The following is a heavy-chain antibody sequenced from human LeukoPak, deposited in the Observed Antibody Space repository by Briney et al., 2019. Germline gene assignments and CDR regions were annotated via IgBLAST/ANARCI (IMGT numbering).Heavy chain of an antibody. CDR1: GFTFSNYW. V-gene: IGHV3-7*01. Sequence: GGSLRLSCAASGFTFSNYWMSWVRQAPGKGLEWVANIKEDGSEKYYVDSVKGRFTISRDNARNSLYLQMNSLRAEDTAVYYWASGGQLGYWGQGTLVTVSS. CDR3: ASGGQLGY. J-gene: IGHJ4*02. CDR2: IKEDGSEK. D-gene: IGHD6-13*01.